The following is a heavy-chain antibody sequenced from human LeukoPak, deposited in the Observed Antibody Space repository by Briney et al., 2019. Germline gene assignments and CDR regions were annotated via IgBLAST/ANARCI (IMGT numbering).Heavy chain of an antibody. CDR3: ARDSFTDGASTFDI. Sequence: GASVKVSCKASGYTFTTYAMNWVRQAPGQGLEWMGWINTNTGNPTYAQGFTGRFVFSLDTSVSTAYLQIFSLEVEDTAVYYCARDSFTDGASTFDIWGQGTMVTVSS. J-gene: IGHJ3*02. V-gene: IGHV7-4-1*01. CDR1: GYTFTTYA. D-gene: IGHD3-16*01. CDR2: INTNTGNP.